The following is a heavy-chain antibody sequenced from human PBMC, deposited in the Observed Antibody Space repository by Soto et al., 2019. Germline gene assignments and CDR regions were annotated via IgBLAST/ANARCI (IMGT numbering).Heavy chain of an antibody. CDR2: IYWDDDK. J-gene: IGHJ3*02. CDR3: AHTASRGYYDFWSGYSADAFDI. Sequence: QITVKESGPTLVKPRQTLTLTCTFSGFSLSTSGVGVGWIRQPPGKALEWLALIYWDDDKRYSPSLKSRLTITKDTSKNQVVLTMTNMDPVDTATYYCAHTASRGYYDFWSGYSADAFDIWGQGTMVTVSS. D-gene: IGHD3-3*01. V-gene: IGHV2-5*02. CDR1: GFSLSTSGVG.